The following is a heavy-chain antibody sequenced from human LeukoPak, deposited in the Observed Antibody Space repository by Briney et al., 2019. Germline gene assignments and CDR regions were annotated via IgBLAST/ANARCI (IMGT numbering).Heavy chain of an antibody. CDR2: IYYSGST. D-gene: IGHD2-21*02. CDR1: GGSISSYY. V-gene: IGHV4-59*01. Sequence: SETLSLACTVSGGSISSYYWSWLRQPPGKGLEWIGYIYYSGSTNYSLSLKSRVTISVDTSKNQFSLKLSSVTAADTAVYYCARGFGVVTAISNYYYMDVWGKGTTVTVSS. J-gene: IGHJ6*03. CDR3: ARGFGVVTAISNYYYMDV.